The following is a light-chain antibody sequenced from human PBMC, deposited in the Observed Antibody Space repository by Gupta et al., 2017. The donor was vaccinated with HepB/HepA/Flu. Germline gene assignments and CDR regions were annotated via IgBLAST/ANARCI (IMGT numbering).Light chain of an antibody. Sequence: QSALTQPPSASGSPGQSVTISCTGTTSDVGGYNYVSWYQHHPGKAPKLMIFEVYHRPSGVPDRFAGSKSGNTASLTVSGLQAEDEADDDCSSYAGSDNLVFGGGTKLTGL. V-gene: IGLV2-8*01. CDR1: TSDVGGYNY. CDR2: EVY. CDR3: SSYAGSDNLV. J-gene: IGLJ2*01.